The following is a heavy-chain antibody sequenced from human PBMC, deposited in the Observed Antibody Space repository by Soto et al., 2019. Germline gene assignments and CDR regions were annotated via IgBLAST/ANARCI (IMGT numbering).Heavy chain of an antibody. D-gene: IGHD3-3*01. J-gene: IGHJ4*02. CDR2: IIPIFGTA. CDR1: GGTFSSYA. CDR3: ASKSDFWSGYLDY. V-gene: IGHV1-69*06. Sequence: SVKFSCKASGGTFSSYAISWVRQAPGQGLEWMGGIIPIFGTANYAQKFQGRVTITADKSTSTAYMELSSLRSEDTAVYYCASKSDFWSGYLDYWGQGTLVTVSS.